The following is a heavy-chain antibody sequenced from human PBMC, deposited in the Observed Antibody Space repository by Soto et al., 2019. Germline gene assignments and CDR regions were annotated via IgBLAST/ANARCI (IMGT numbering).Heavy chain of an antibody. CDR2: ILPVFGPP. CDR1: GGATTNYG. V-gene: IGHV1-69*01. J-gene: IGHJ4*02. D-gene: IGHD3-9*01. CDR3: AREDFLTPGPFGL. Sequence: VQLVQSGAEEKKHCSSVKVSCTASGGATTNYGLSWLRQAPGQGLEWMGGILPVFGPPHYAQKFQDRLTITADASKTTWYMELTSLRSEDTATYYCAREDFLTPGPFGLWGQGTLVTVS.